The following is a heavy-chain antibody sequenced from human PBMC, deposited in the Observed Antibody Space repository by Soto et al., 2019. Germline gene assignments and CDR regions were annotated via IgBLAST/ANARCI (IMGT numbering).Heavy chain of an antibody. CDR1: GGSISSGDYY. Sequence: SETLSLTCTVSGGSISSGDYYWSWIRQPPGKGLEWIGYIYYSGSTYYNPSLKSRVTISVDTSKNQFSLKLSSVTAADTAVYYCARVGNDFWSGPSGMDVWGQGTMVTVSS. CDR3: ARVGNDFWSGPSGMDV. V-gene: IGHV4-30-4*01. CDR2: IYYSGST. J-gene: IGHJ6*02. D-gene: IGHD3-3*01.